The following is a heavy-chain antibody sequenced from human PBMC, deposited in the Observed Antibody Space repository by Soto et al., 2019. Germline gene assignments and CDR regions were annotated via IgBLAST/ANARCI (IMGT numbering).Heavy chain of an antibody. CDR3: ASVYCSGGSCSWGGNWFDP. D-gene: IGHD2-15*01. J-gene: IGHJ5*02. V-gene: IGHV4-30-4*01. Sequence: QVQLQESGPGVVKPSQTLSLTCTVSGGSISSGDYYWSWIRQPPGKGLEWIGYIYYSGSTYYKPSLKRRVTILVDTSKNQFSLKLSSVTAADTAVYYCASVYCSGGSCSWGGNWFDPWGQGTLVTVSS. CDR2: IYYSGST. CDR1: GGSISSGDYY.